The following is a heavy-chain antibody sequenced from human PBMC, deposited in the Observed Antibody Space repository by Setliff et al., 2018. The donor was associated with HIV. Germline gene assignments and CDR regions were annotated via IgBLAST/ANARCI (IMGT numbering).Heavy chain of an antibody. CDR1: GYTFASYD. J-gene: IGHJ4*02. CDR2: FDPEDGET. V-gene: IGHV1-24*01. CDR3: ATRPRDDFWSGFDY. D-gene: IGHD3-3*01. Sequence: ASVKVSCKASGYTFASYDINWVRQATGQGLEWMGGFDPEDGETIYAQKFQGRVAMTEDTSIDTAYMRMSSLRSEDTAVYYCATRPRDDFWSGFDYWGRGTLVTVSS.